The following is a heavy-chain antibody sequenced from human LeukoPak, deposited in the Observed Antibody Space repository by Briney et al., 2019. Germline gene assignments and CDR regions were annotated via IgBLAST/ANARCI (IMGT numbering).Heavy chain of an antibody. V-gene: IGHV3-23*01. CDR1: GFTFSSYA. CDR3: AKDGEYQLLYPPGLDY. J-gene: IGHJ4*02. CDR2: ISGSGGST. Sequence: GGSLRLSCAASGFTFSSYAMSWVRQAPGKGLEWVSAISGSGGSTYYADSVKGRFTISRDNSKNTLYLQMNSLRAEDTAVYYCAKDGEYQLLYPPGLDYWGQGTLVTVSS. D-gene: IGHD2-2*02.